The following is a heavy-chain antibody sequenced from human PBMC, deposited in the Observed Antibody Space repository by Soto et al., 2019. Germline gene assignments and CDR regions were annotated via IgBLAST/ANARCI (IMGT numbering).Heavy chain of an antibody. CDR2: ISYSGST. CDR3: ARFGDSGSYLAY. V-gene: IGHV4-39*01. J-gene: IGHJ4*02. D-gene: IGHD1-26*01. Sequence: QLQLQESGPGLVKPSETLSLTCTVSGGSISSSSYYWGWIRQPPGKGLEWIGSISYSGSTYYNPSLKSGVTIYVDPSKNQFSLKLSSVTAADTAVYYCARFGDSGSYLAYWGQGTLVTVSS. CDR1: GGSISSSSYY.